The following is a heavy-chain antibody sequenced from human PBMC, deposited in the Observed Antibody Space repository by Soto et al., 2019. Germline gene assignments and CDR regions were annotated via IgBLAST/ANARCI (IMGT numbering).Heavy chain of an antibody. Sequence: EVQLVESGGGLVKPGGSLRLSCAASGFTFSSYSMNWVRQAPGKGLEWVSSISSSSSYIYYADSVKGRFTISRDNAKNSLYLQMNSLRAEDTAVYYCARDPDVVSWFDPWGQGTLVTVSS. V-gene: IGHV3-21*01. CDR1: GFTFSSYS. CDR3: ARDPDVVSWFDP. D-gene: IGHD2-15*01. CDR2: ISSSSSYI. J-gene: IGHJ5*02.